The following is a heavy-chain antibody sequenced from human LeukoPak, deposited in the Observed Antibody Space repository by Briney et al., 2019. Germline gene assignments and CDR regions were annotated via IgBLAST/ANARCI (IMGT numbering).Heavy chain of an antibody. CDR2: ISTRGNFI. J-gene: IGHJ3*01. Sequence: PGGSLRLSCAASGFTFSDYFLSWFRQAPGKGLEWVSYISTRGNFIYYADSVKGRFTISRDDAKNSLFLQMNSLRAEDTAVYFCARGLSRGVTYAFDVWGQGTMVTVSS. D-gene: IGHD2-21*02. CDR1: GFTFSDYF. CDR3: ARGLSRGVTYAFDV. V-gene: IGHV3-11*01.